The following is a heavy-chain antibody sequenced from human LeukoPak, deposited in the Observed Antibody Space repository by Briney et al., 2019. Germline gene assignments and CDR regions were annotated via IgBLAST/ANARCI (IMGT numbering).Heavy chain of an antibody. V-gene: IGHV4-39*07. CDR2: IYYTGNT. Sequence: SETLSLTCSVSGDSITGYYWGWIRQPPGKGLEWIGNIYYTGNTYYNSSLKSRVTISVDTSKNQFSLKLSSVTAADTAVYYCARPRITMVRGVIMATFFDYWGQGTLVTVSS. CDR3: ARPRITMVRGVIMATFFDY. J-gene: IGHJ4*02. D-gene: IGHD3-10*01. CDR1: GDSITGYY.